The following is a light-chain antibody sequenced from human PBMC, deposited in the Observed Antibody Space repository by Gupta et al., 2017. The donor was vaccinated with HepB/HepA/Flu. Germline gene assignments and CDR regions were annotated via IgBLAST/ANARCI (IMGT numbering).Light chain of an antibody. Sequence: SVLTQPPSVSVAPGKTASITCGGDDIGSKSVHWYQQEPGQAPILVVYDDTARPSGIPERFSGSNSGNTATLTISRVEAGDEADYHCQVWDRTTDRVVFGGGTKLTVL. CDR3: QVWDRTTDRVV. CDR2: DDT. J-gene: IGLJ2*01. CDR1: DIGSKS. V-gene: IGLV3-21*03.